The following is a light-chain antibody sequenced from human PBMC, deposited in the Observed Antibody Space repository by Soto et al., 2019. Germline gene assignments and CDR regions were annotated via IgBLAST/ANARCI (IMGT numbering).Light chain of an antibody. CDR2: GAS. CDR3: QQYGSSPLT. CDR1: QSVSSN. Sequence: IVMTQSPATLSLSPGERATPSCRASQSVSSNLAWYQQKPGQAPSLLIFGASTRATGIPARFSGSGSGTEFTLNISSLQSEDFAVYYCQQYGSSPLTFGGGTKVDI. J-gene: IGKJ4*01. V-gene: IGKV3-15*01.